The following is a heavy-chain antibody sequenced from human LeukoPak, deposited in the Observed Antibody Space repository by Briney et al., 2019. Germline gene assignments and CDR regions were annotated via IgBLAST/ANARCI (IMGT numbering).Heavy chain of an antibody. Sequence: SGPTLVKPTQTLTLTCTFSGFSLNTNAVVVGWVRQPPGQALEWLTFIYGNDDKRYSPSLESRLTITKDTSKNQVVLTMTDMGYMDTATYYCVHRTTVTSVDHWGQGTLVTVSS. CDR3: VHRTTVTSVDH. D-gene: IGHD4-17*01. V-gene: IGHV2-5*01. CDR1: GFSLNTNAVV. CDR2: IYGNDDK. J-gene: IGHJ4*02.